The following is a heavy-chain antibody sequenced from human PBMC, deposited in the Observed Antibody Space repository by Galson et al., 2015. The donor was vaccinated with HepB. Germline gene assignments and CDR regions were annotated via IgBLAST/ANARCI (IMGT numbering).Heavy chain of an antibody. Sequence: SLRLSCAASGFTFSNHWMSWVRQAPGKGLEWVANIKEDGSEKYYVDSVKGRFTISRDNVKNSLYLQMNSLRAEDTALYYCARGQVWGQGTLVTVSS. CDR3: ARGQV. CDR2: IKEDGSEK. J-gene: IGHJ1*01. V-gene: IGHV3-7*03. CDR1: GFTFSNHW.